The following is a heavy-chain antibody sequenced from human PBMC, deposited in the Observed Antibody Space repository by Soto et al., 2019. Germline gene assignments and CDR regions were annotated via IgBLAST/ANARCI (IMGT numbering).Heavy chain of an antibody. D-gene: IGHD3-9*01. CDR1: GYTFTGYY. Sequence: ASVKVSCKVSGYTFTGYYMHWVRQAPGQGLEWMGWINPNSGGTNYAQKFQGRVTMTRDTSISTAYMELSRLRSDDTAVYYCARDRPYDILTGYYNPYYYGMDVWGQGTTVTVSS. V-gene: IGHV1-2*02. CDR2: INPNSGGT. J-gene: IGHJ6*02. CDR3: ARDRPYDILTGYYNPYYYGMDV.